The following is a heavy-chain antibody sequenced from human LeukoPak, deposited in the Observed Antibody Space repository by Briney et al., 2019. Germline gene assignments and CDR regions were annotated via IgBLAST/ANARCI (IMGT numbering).Heavy chain of an antibody. Sequence: SETLSLTCAVYGGPFNTYYWTWIRQSPAKGLEWIGEINHNKSTNYNPSLKSRVTISVDTSKNQFSLNLTSVTAADTALYYCAHSSSSLPTDSWGQGTLVTVSS. CDR3: AHSSSSLPTDS. D-gene: IGHD6-6*01. V-gene: IGHV4-34*01. CDR1: GGPFNTYY. CDR2: INHNKST. J-gene: IGHJ4*02.